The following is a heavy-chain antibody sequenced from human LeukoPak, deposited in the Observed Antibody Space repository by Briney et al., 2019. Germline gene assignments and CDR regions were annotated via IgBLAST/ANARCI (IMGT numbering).Heavy chain of an antibody. CDR3: ARDLSSPYYDFWSGYLYRFDP. D-gene: IGHD3-3*01. CDR2: INHSGST. V-gene: IGHV4-34*01. Sequence: SETLSLTCAVYGGSFSGYYWSWIRQPPGKGLEWIGEINHSGSTNYNPSLKSRVTISVDTSKNQFSLKLSSVTAADTAVYYCARDLSSPYYDFWSGYLYRFDPWGQGTLVTVSS. CDR1: GGSFSGYY. J-gene: IGHJ5*02.